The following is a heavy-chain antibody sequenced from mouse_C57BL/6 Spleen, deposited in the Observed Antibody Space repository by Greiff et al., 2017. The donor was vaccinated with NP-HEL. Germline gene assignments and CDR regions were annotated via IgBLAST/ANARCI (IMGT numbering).Heavy chain of an antibody. V-gene: IGHV1-82*01. CDR3: ARWLLPWYFDV. CDR2: IYPGDGDT. CDR1: GYAFSSSW. Sequence: VQLQQSGPELVKPGASVKISCKASGYAFSSSWMNWVKQRPGKGLEWIGRIYPGDGDTSYNGKFKGKATLTADKSSSTAYMQLSSLTSEDSAVYFCARWLLPWYFDVWGTGTTVTVSS. D-gene: IGHD2-3*01. J-gene: IGHJ1*03.